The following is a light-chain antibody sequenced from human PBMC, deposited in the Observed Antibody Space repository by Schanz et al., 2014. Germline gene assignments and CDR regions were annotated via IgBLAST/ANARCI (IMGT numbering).Light chain of an antibody. J-gene: IGLJ2*01. CDR2: ANH. CDR1: SSNIGAGYD. CDR3: QSYDSSMSGSV. Sequence: QSVLTQPPSVSGAPGQRVTISCTGSSSNIGAGYDVHWYQQLPGTAPKLLIFANHNRASGVPDRFSGSKSGTSASLAISGLQYEDEDDYYCQSYDSSMSGSVFGGGTKLTVL. V-gene: IGLV1-40*01.